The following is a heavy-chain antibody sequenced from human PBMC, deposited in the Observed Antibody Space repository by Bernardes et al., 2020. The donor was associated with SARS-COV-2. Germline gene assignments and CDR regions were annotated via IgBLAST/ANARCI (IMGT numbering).Heavy chain of an antibody. CDR3: ARVGARYCSSTSCYSKYFQH. Sequence: SETLSLTCAVYGGSFSGYYWSWIRQPPGKGLEWIGEINHSGSTNYNPSLKSRVTISVDTSKNQFSLKLSSVTAADTAVYYCARVGARYCSSTSCYSKYFQHWGQGTLVTVSS. D-gene: IGHD2-2*01. J-gene: IGHJ1*01. V-gene: IGHV4-34*01. CDR2: INHSGST. CDR1: GGSFSGYY.